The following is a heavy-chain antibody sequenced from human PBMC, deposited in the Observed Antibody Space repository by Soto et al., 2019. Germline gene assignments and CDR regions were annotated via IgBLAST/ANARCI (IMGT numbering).Heavy chain of an antibody. V-gene: IGHV1-69*02. CDR3: ATSNDSGSSLIDY. D-gene: IGHD3-10*01. J-gene: IGHJ4*02. Sequence: QVQLVQSGAEVKKPGSSVKVSCKASGDTFSFYTLNWIRQAPGQGFEWVGRVNPILAMSSSAHKFQGRVSMVADKFTGTANIDLRSPLSDDTAVYYCATSNDSGSSLIDYWGQGTLFTVSS. CDR1: GDTFSFYT. CDR2: VNPILAMS.